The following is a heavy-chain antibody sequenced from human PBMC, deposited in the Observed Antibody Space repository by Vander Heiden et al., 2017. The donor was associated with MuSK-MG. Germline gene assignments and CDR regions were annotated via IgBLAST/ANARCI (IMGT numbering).Heavy chain of an antibody. CDR1: GGTFSSYA. CDR2: IIPILGIA. Sequence: SGGTFSSYALSWVRQAPGQGLEWMGGIIPILGIANYAQKCQGRVTITADESTSTTYMELSSLRSEDTAVYYCAREGITICVVVIRRFDYWGQGTLVTVSS. J-gene: IGHJ4*02. V-gene: IGHV1-69*10. CDR3: AREGITICVVVIRRFDY. D-gene: IGHD3-3*01.